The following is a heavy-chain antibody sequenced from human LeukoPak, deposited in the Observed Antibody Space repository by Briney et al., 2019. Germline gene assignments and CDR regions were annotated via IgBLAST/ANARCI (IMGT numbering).Heavy chain of an antibody. CDR2: IIPILGIA. Sequence: ASVKVSCKASGGTFSSYAISWVRQAPGQGLEWMGRIIPILGIANYAQKFQGRVTITADKSTSTAYMELSSLRSEDTAVYYCAREGQQLVQDFDYWGQGTLVTVSS. D-gene: IGHD6-13*01. CDR3: AREGQQLVQDFDY. V-gene: IGHV1-69*04. CDR1: GGTFSSYA. J-gene: IGHJ4*02.